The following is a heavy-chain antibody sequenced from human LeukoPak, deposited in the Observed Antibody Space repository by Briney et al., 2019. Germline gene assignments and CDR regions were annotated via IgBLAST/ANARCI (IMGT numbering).Heavy chain of an antibody. D-gene: IGHD3-9*01. CDR2: INPNSGGT. J-gene: IGHJ4*02. CDR3: ARDGGGLNDIHADY. CDR1: GYTFTGYY. V-gene: IGHV1-2*02. Sequence: ASVKVSCKASGYTFTGYYMHWVRQAPGRGLEWMGWINPNSGGTNYAQKFQGRVTMTRDTSISTAYMELSRLRSDDAAVYYCARDGGGLNDIHADYWGQGTLVTDSS.